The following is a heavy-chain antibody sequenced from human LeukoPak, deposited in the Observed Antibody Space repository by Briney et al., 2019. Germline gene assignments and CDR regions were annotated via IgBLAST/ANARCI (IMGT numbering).Heavy chain of an antibody. CDR3: ARERPMGGTTPIDY. D-gene: IGHD1-7*01. J-gene: IGHJ4*02. Sequence: GGSLRLSCATSGFTFSDYYMSWIRQAPGKGLECVSYISSSSSYINYADSVKGRFTISRDNAKNSLYLQMNSLRAEDTAVYYCARERPMGGTTPIDYWGRGTLVTVSS. V-gene: IGHV3-11*06. CDR1: GFTFSDYY. CDR2: ISSSSSYI.